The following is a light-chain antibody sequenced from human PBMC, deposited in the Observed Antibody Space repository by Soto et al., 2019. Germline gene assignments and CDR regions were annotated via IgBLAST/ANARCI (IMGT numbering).Light chain of an antibody. CDR2: GAS. J-gene: IGKJ2*01. CDR1: QSVSSYY. CDR3: QQCGSSPET. V-gene: IGKV3-20*01. Sequence: EIVLTQSPGTLSLSPGERATLSCRASQSVSSYYLAWYQQKPGQAPRLLIYGASSRATGIPDRFSGSGSGTDFTLTISRLEPEDFAVYYCQQCGSSPETFGQGTKLEIK.